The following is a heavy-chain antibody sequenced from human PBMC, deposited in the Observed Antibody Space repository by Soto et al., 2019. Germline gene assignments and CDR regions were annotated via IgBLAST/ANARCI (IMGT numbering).Heavy chain of an antibody. CDR3: ASLYSSGWNYFYY. V-gene: IGHV3-30-3*01. D-gene: IGHD6-19*01. Sequence: QVQLVESGGVVVQPGRSLRLSCAASGFTFSSYAMHWVRQAPGKGLEWVAVISYDGSNKYYADSVKGRFTISRDNSKNTLYLQMNSLRAEDTAVYYCASLYSSGWNYFYYWGQGTLVTVSS. CDR1: GFTFSSYA. CDR2: ISYDGSNK. J-gene: IGHJ4*02.